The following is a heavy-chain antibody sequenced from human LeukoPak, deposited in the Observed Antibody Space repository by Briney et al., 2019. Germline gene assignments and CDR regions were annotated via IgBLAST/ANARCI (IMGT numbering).Heavy chain of an antibody. J-gene: IGHJ4*02. V-gene: IGHV4-59*08. D-gene: IGHD6-13*01. CDR3: ARRLSSWYAFDY. CDR1: GGSITYYH. Sequence: SETLSLTCTVSGGSITYYHWSWIRQPPGKGLEWIGYIYYSGSTNYNPSLKSRVTISVDTPKNRFSLKLSSVTAADTAVYYCARRLSSWYAFDYWGQGTLVTVSP. CDR2: IYYSGST.